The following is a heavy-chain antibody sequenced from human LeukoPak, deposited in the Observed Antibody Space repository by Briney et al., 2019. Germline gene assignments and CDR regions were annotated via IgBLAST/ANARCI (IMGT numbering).Heavy chain of an antibody. CDR3: AKDVSGYSSSWIDY. Sequence: GGSLRLSCAASGFTFSSYSMNWVRQAPGKGLEWVSSISSSSSYIYYADSVKGRFTISRDNAKNSLYLQMNSLRAEDTAVYYCAKDVSGYSSSWIDYWGQGTLVTVSS. CDR1: GFTFSSYS. CDR2: ISSSSSYI. V-gene: IGHV3-21*01. J-gene: IGHJ4*02. D-gene: IGHD6-13*01.